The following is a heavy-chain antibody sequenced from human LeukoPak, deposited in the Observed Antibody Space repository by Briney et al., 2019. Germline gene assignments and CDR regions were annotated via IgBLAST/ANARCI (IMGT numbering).Heavy chain of an antibody. D-gene: IGHD6-13*01. J-gene: IGHJ1*01. CDR2: IYTSGST. Sequence: PSETLSLTCTVSGGSISSGSYYWSWIRQPAGKGLEWIGRIYTSGSTNYNPSLKSRVTISVDTSKNQFSLKLSSVTAADTAVYYCASGAPEYSSSWYLSPRGVYFQHWGQGTLVTVSS. CDR3: ASGAPEYSSSWYLSPRGVYFQH. V-gene: IGHV4-61*02. CDR1: GGSISSGSYY.